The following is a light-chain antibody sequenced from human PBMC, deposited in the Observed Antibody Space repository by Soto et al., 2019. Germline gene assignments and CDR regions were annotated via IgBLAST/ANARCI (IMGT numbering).Light chain of an antibody. CDR2: DVS. V-gene: IGLV2-14*01. J-gene: IGLJ2*01. Sequence: QSALTQPASVSGSPGQSITISCTATSSDVGGYNYVSWYQQHPGKAPKLMIYDVSYRPSGVSNRFSGSKSGNTASLTISGLQAEDEADYYCTSYTSSSTLEVFGGGTKLTVL. CDR3: TSYTSSSTLEV. CDR1: SSDVGGYNY.